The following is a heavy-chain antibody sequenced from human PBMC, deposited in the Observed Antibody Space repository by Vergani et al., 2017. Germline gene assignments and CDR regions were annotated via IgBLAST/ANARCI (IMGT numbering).Heavy chain of an antibody. CDR1: GYTFTSYA. J-gene: IGHJ4*02. Sequence: QVQLVQSGAEVKKPGASVKVSCKASGYTFTSYAMHWVRQAPGQRLEWMGWINAGNGNTKYSQKFQGRVTITRDTSASTAYMELSSLRSEDTAVYYCARGGSSGWYVFDYGGQGTLVTVSS. CDR2: INAGNGNT. D-gene: IGHD6-19*01. V-gene: IGHV1-3*01. CDR3: ARGGSSGWYVFDY.